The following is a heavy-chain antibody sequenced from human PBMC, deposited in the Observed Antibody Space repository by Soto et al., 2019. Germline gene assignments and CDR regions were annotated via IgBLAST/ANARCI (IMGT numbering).Heavy chain of an antibody. V-gene: IGHV1-69*13. J-gene: IGHJ6*02. CDR2: IIPIFGTA. CDR3: ARDISMIVVVAPTYYGMDV. D-gene: IGHD3-22*01. CDR1: GGTFSSYT. Sequence: GASVKVSCKDSGGTFSSYTIRWVRQAPGQGLEWMGGIIPIFGTANYAQKFQGRVTITADESTSTAYMELSSLRSEDTAVYYCARDISMIVVVAPTYYGMDVWGQGTTVTVSS.